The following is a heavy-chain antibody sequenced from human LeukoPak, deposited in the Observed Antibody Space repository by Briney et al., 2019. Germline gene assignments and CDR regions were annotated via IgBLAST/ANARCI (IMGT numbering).Heavy chain of an antibody. CDR2: ISGSGGST. D-gene: IGHD6-19*01. CDR3: AKGVGYSSGWYTN. CDR1: GFTFSSYA. V-gene: IGHV3-23*01. Sequence: GGSLRLSCAASGFTFSSYAMNWVRQAPGKGLEWVSVISGSGGSTYCADSVKGRFTISRDNSKNTLYLQMNSLRAEDTAVYYCAKGVGYSSGWYTNWGQGTLVTVSS. J-gene: IGHJ4*02.